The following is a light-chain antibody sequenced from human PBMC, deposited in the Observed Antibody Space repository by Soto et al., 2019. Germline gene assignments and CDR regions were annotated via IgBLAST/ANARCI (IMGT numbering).Light chain of an antibody. CDR3: QQYYSYPMT. Sequence: DIHVTQSPSSVSASVGDRVTITCRASQAITSWLAWYQQKPGRAPKLLIYSASSLQSGAPSRFTGSGSGTDFTLTITSLQPDDAAVYYCQQYYSYPMTFGQGTKVEIK. V-gene: IGKV1-12*01. J-gene: IGKJ1*01. CDR2: SAS. CDR1: QAITSW.